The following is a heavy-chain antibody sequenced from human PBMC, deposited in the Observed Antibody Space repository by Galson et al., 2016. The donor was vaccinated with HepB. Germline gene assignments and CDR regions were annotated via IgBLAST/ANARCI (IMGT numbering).Heavy chain of an antibody. CDR1: GFTFSTYW. CDR3: ARDYYDRDWFDP. D-gene: IGHD3-22*01. V-gene: IGHV3-7*01. J-gene: IGHJ5*02. Sequence: SLRLSCAASGFTFSTYWMSWVRQAPGKGLEWVANINQDGSGTYHVDSVKGRFTISRDNAKNSLYLQMNSLRAEDKAVYFCARDYYDRDWFDPWGQGTLVTVSS. CDR2: INQDGSGT.